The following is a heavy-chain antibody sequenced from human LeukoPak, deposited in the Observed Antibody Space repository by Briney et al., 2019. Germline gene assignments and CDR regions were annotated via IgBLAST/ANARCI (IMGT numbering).Heavy chain of an antibody. CDR1: GFTFSSYW. J-gene: IGHJ4*02. V-gene: IGHV3-74*01. Sequence: GGSLRLSCAASGFTFSSYWMHWVRQAPGKWLVWVSRINSDGSSTSYADSVKGRFTISRVNAKNTLYLQMNSLRAEDTAVYYCARAGQFDYFDYWGQGTLVTVSS. D-gene: IGHD1-14*01. CDR2: INSDGSST. CDR3: ARAGQFDYFDY.